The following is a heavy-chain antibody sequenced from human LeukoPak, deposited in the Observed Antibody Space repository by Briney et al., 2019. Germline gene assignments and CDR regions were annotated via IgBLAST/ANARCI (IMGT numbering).Heavy chain of an antibody. CDR2: IKQDGSEK. CDR1: GFTFSSFW. Sequence: PGGSLRPSCAASGFTFSSFWMNWVRQAPGKGLDWVANIKQDGSEKYYVDSVKGRFTISRDNAETSLHLQMNSLRAEDTAVYYCARGGNHGDYWYFDLWGRGTLVTVSS. D-gene: IGHD4-17*01. V-gene: IGHV3-7*01. CDR3: ARGGNHGDYWYFDL. J-gene: IGHJ2*01.